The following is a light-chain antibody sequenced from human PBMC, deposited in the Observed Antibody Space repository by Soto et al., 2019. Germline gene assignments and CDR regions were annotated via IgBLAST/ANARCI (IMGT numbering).Light chain of an antibody. J-gene: IGKJ2*01. CDR3: QQYNNWPPYT. CDR2: GAS. V-gene: IGKV3D-15*01. CDR1: QSVSSN. Sequence: ELVMPQSPATLSVSPGERATLSCRASQSVSSNLAWYQQKPVQAPRLLIYGASTRATGIPARFSGSGSGTEFTLTISSLQSEDFAVYYCQQYNNWPPYTFGQGTKLEIK.